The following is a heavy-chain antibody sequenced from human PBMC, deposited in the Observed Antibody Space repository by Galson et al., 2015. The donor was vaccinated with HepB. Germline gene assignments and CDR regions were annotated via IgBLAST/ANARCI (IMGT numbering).Heavy chain of an antibody. D-gene: IGHD3-16*01. CDR2: IYYSGST. Sequence: TCTVSGGSISGSSYYWGWIRQPPGKGLEWIGSIYYSGSTYYNPSLKSRVTISVDTSKNQFSLKLSSVTAADTAVYYCSFGRFGGPIGLPWFDPWGQGTLVAVSS. J-gene: IGHJ5*02. CDR3: SFGRFGGPIGLPWFDP. V-gene: IGHV4-39*01. CDR1: GGSISGSSYY.